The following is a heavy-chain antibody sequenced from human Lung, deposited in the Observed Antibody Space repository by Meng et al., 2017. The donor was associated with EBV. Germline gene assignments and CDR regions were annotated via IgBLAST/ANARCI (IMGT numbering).Heavy chain of an antibody. CDR3: ARVGAYCGGDCYHPR. CDR1: GGFTSTYY. CDR2: IYTSEIT. D-gene: IGHD2-21*02. Sequence: QVQLQESGPVLWKPFETLSLTCPLSGGFTSTYYWSWLRQPAVQGLEYLGRIYTSEITDYNPSLKGRVTMSVDTSKNQFSLKLSSVTAADTAVYYCARVGAYCGGDCYHPRWGQGTLVTVSS. V-gene: IGHV4-4*07. J-gene: IGHJ4*02.